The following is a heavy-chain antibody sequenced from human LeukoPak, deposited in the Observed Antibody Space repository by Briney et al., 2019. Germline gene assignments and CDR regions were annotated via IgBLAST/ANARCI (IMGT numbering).Heavy chain of an antibody. CDR1: GYTFTSYG. CDR2: ISAYNGNT. CDR3: ARAVVVPTRVSYYYYHYMDV. Sequence: ASVKVSCKASGYTFTSYGISWVRQAPGQGLEWMGWISAYNGNTNYAQKLQGRVTMTTDTSTSTAYMELRSLRSDDTAVYYCARAVVVPTRVSYYYYHYMDVWGKGTTVTISS. V-gene: IGHV1-18*01. J-gene: IGHJ6*03. D-gene: IGHD2-2*01.